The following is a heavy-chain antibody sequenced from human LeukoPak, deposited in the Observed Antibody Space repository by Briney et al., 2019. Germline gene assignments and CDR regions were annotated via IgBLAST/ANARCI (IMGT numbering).Heavy chain of an antibody. V-gene: IGHV1-3*01. CDR2: INAGYGNT. Sequence: GASVKVSCKASGYTFTSYAMHWVRQAPGQRLEWMGWINAGYGNTKYSQKFQGRVTITRDTSASTAYMELSSLRSEDTAVYYCARVDELSSWYGVPFDYWGQGTLVTVSS. CDR3: ARVDELSSWYGVPFDY. J-gene: IGHJ4*02. CDR1: GYTFTSYA. D-gene: IGHD6-13*01.